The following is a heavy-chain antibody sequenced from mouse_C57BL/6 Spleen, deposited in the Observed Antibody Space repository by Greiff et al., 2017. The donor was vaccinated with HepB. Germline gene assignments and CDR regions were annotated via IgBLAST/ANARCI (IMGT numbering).Heavy chain of an antibody. J-gene: IGHJ4*01. CDR1: GYTFTSYW. Sequence: VQLQQPGAELVKPGASVKLSCKASGYTFTSYWMHWVKQRPGQGLEWIGMIHPNSGSTNYNEKFKSKATLTVDKSSSTAYMQLSSLTSEDSAVYYCAREDSHYYGSSYAMDYWGQGTSVTVSS. V-gene: IGHV1-64*01. CDR3: AREDSHYYGSSYAMDY. D-gene: IGHD1-1*01. CDR2: IHPNSGST.